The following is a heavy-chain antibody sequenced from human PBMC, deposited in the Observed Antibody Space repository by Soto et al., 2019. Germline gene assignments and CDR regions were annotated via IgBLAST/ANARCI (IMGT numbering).Heavy chain of an antibody. V-gene: IGHV3-48*02. CDR2: IRIDSNHI. CDR3: GSDLSYDFDY. D-gene: IGHD1-26*01. Sequence: EVQLVESGGGLVQPGGSLRLSCAASGFIFTSYSMNWVRQAPGKGLEWLSYIRIDSNHIGYADSVRGPFTISSDNAKNYLYLNKYSLRDEDYAVYYCGSDLSYDFDYGGQGSLVTVSS. CDR1: GFIFTSYS. J-gene: IGHJ4*02.